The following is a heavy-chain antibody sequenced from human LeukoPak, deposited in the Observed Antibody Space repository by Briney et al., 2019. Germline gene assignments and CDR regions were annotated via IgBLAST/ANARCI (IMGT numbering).Heavy chain of an antibody. V-gene: IGHV3-21*01. CDR2: ISSSMSYI. D-gene: IGHD1-26*01. CDR3: ARERSEQDY. J-gene: IGHJ4*02. CDR1: GFTFSSYS. Sequence: GGSLRLSCAACGFTFSSYSMTWVRRARGGGVEGVSYISSSMSYILYADSVKGRFTISRESEKNSLYLQMNSLRAEDTAVYYCARERSEQDYWGQGTLVTVSS.